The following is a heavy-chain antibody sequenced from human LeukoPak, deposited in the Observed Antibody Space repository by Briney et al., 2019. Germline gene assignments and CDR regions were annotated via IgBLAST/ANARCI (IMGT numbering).Heavy chain of an antibody. D-gene: IGHD4-17*01. Sequence: ASVKVSCKASGGTFSSYAISWVRQATGQGLEWMGRIIPIFGTANYAQKFQGRVTITTDESTSTAYMELSSLRSEDTAVYYCARTTTDYGYYYYYMDVWGKGTTVTVSS. CDR3: ARTTTDYGYYYYYMDV. CDR1: GGTFSSYA. V-gene: IGHV1-69*05. J-gene: IGHJ6*03. CDR2: IIPIFGTA.